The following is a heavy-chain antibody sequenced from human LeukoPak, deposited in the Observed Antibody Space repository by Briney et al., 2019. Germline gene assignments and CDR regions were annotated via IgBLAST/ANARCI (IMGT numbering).Heavy chain of an antibody. V-gene: IGHV3-23*01. Sequence: GGSLRLSCAASGFTFSSYAMSWVRQAPGKGLEWVSAISGSGGSTYYADSVKGRFTISRDNSKNTPYLQMNSLRAEDTAVYYCAKDPHYDSSGYYLYYFDYWGQGTLVTVSS. D-gene: IGHD3-22*01. J-gene: IGHJ4*02. CDR1: GFTFSSYA. CDR3: AKDPHYDSSGYYLYYFDY. CDR2: ISGSGGST.